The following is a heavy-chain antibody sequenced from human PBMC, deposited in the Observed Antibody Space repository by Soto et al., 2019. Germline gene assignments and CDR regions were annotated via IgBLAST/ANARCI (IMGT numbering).Heavy chain of an antibody. D-gene: IGHD2-15*01. CDR3: VRTSLVVAAATREDY. Sequence: EVQLVESGGGLVQPGGSLRLSCAASGFTFSSYWMHWVRQAPGKGLVWVSSINSDGSSTSYADSVKGRFTISRDNAKNTLYLRMNSLRAEDTAVYYCVRTSLVVAAATREDYWGQGTLVTVSS. V-gene: IGHV3-74*01. J-gene: IGHJ4*02. CDR2: INSDGSST. CDR1: GFTFSSYW.